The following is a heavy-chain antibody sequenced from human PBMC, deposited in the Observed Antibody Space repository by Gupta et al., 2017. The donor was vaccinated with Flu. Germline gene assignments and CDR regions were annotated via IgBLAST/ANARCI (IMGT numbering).Heavy chain of an antibody. V-gene: IGHV3-48*03. Sequence: YISSSGSTIFSAGSVKGRVTISRDNAQNSLYLQMNGLRVEDTAVYYCAREGGLAAAGTDCWFDPWGQGTLVTVSS. CDR2: ISSSGSTI. J-gene: IGHJ5*02. D-gene: IGHD6-13*01. CDR3: AREGGLAAAGTDCWFDP.